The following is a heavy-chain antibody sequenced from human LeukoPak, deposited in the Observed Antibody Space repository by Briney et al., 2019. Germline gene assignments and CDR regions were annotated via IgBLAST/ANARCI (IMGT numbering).Heavy chain of an antibody. D-gene: IGHD5-12*01. V-gene: IGHV3-21*01. Sequence: GALRLSFGGSGFTFSNYSLEWPRLAPGKGLGGVSSISPDSNYKYYVDSVKGRFTISRDNAKSSLYLQMNSLRAEDTAVYYCVRGGYRGFDYEYWGQGTLVTVSS. CDR2: ISPDSNYK. CDR1: GFTFSNYS. J-gene: IGHJ4*02. CDR3: VRGGYRGFDYEY.